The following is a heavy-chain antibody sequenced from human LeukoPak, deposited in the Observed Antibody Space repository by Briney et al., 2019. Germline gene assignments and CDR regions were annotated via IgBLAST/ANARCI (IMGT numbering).Heavy chain of an antibody. CDR1: GGSISSSSYY. Sequence: PSETLSLXCTVSGGSISSSSYYWGWIRQPPGQGLEWIGSIYYSGSTYYNPSLKSRVTISVDTSKNQFSLKLSSVTAADTAVYYCARHRYSSVEHWGQGTLVTVSS. CDR2: IYYSGST. V-gene: IGHV4-39*01. D-gene: IGHD6-25*01. CDR3: ARHRYSSVEH. J-gene: IGHJ4*02.